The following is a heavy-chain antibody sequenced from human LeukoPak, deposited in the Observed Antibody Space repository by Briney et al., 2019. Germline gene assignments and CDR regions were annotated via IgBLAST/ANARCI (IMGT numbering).Heavy chain of an antibody. CDR1: GFTFSSYA. CDR3: ATANWGLNF. J-gene: IGHJ4*02. CDR2: IKQDGSEK. D-gene: IGHD7-27*01. V-gene: IGHV3-7*03. Sequence: GGSLRLSCAASGFTFSSYAMNWVRQAPGKGLEWVANIKQDGSEKYYVDSVKGRFTISRDNAKNSLYLQVNSLRVEDTAVYYCATANWGLNFWGQGTLVTVSS.